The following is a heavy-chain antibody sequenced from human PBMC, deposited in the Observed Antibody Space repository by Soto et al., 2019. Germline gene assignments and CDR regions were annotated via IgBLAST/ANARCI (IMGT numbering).Heavy chain of an antibody. D-gene: IGHD3-10*01. Sequence: GGSLRLSCAASGSTFSSYWMSWVRQAPGKGLEWVANIKQDGSEKYYVDSVRGRFTISRDNAKNSLYLQMNSLRAEDTAVYYCARVPNTYYYGSGSLNWFDPWGQGTLVTVSS. CDR2: IKQDGSEK. V-gene: IGHV3-7*03. CDR3: ARVPNTYYYGSGSLNWFDP. CDR1: GSTFSSYW. J-gene: IGHJ5*02.